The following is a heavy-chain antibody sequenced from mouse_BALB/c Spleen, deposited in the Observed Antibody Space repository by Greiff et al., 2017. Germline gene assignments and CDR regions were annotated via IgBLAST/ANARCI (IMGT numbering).Heavy chain of an antibody. J-gene: IGHJ4*01. CDR1: GFTFSSYA. CDR2: ISSGGSYT. CDR3: ARVSSSYYAMDY. D-gene: IGHD2-10*02. V-gene: IGHV5-9-4*01. Sequence: EVQGVESGGGLVKPGGSLKLSCAASGFTFSSYAMSWVRQSPEKRLEWVAEISSGGSYTYYPDTVTGRFTISRDNAKNTLYLEMSSLRSEDTAMYYCARVSSSYYAMDYWGQGTSVTVSS.